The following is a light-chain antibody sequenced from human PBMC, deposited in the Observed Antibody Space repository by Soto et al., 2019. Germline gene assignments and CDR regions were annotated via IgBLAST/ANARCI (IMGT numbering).Light chain of an antibody. Sequence: DIPMTQSPSSLSASVGDRVTITCRASQSISSSLNWYQQKPGKAPQLLIYAASTLQSGVPSRFSGSGSGTDFTLTISSLQPEDCATYYCQQSYSTPRTFGQGTKLESK. V-gene: IGKV1-39*01. J-gene: IGKJ2*01. CDR3: QQSYSTPRT. CDR1: QSISSS. CDR2: AAS.